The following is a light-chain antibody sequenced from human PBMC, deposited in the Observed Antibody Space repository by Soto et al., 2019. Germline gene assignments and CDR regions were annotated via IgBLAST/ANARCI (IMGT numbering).Light chain of an antibody. CDR3: SSYTSSNTWV. Sequence: QSALTQPASVSGSPGQSITISCTGTSSDGGGYNYVSWYQQHPGKVPRLMIYEVSNRPSGLSNRFSGSKSGNTASLTISGLQAEDEADYYCSSYTSSNTWVFGGGTKLTVL. V-gene: IGLV2-14*01. J-gene: IGLJ3*02. CDR2: EVS. CDR1: SSDGGGYNY.